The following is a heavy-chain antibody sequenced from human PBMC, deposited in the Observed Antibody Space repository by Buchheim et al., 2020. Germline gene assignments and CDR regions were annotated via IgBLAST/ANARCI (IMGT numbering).Heavy chain of an antibody. CDR1: GFTFSDYY. Sequence: QVQLVESGGGLVKPGGSLRLSCAASGFTFSDYYMSLIRQAPGKGLEWVSYIIISSSYTNYADSVKGRFTISRDNAKNSLYLQMNSLRAEDTAVYYCAGSYTYGYWYFDYWGQGTL. CDR2: IIISSSYT. J-gene: IGHJ4*02. CDR3: AGSYTYGYWYFDY. V-gene: IGHV3-11*05. D-gene: IGHD5-18*01.